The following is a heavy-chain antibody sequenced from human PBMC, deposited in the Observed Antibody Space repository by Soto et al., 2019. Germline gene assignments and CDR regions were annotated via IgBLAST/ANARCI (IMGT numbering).Heavy chain of an antibody. CDR3: ARGGIVVVPAATDRFIGYYYGMDV. CDR2: INPNSGGT. J-gene: IGHJ6*02. D-gene: IGHD2-2*01. V-gene: IGHV1-2*04. Sequence: GASVKVSCMASGYTFTGYYMHWLRPAPGKGLKWMGWINPNSGGTNYAQKFQGWVTMTRDTSISTAYIELSRLRSDDTAVYYCARGGIVVVPAATDRFIGYYYGMDVWGQGTTVTVSS. CDR1: GYTFTGYY.